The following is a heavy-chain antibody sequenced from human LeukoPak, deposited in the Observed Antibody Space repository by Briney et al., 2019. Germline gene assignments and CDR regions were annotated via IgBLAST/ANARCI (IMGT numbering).Heavy chain of an antibody. J-gene: IGHJ5*02. CDR2: IYYNGST. D-gene: IGHD3-22*01. CDR3: ARDWAPYCYDSSGYYNSWFVP. Sequence: SETLSLTCTLSGGSISSGDYSWSWIRQPPGKSLEWIGYIYYNGSTYYNPSLKSQVTISVDTSKNQFSLKLSFVTAADTAVYYCARDWAPYCYDSSGYYNSWFVPWGQGTLVTVSS. V-gene: IGHV4-30-4*01. CDR1: GGSISSGDYS.